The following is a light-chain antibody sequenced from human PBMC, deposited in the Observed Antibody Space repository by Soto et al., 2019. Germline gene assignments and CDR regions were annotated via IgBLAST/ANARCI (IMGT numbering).Light chain of an antibody. CDR3: QQYTNTNNPWM. Sequence: DIQLTQSPPTLSASVGDRVTVTCRAIQTISTWMAWYQQKPGKAPKLLVYDASTLQSGVASRFSGSGSGTEFTLIISGLQPDDSATYYCQQYTNTNNPWMFGQGTKVDNK. J-gene: IGKJ1*01. CDR1: QTISTW. CDR2: DAS. V-gene: IGKV1-5*01.